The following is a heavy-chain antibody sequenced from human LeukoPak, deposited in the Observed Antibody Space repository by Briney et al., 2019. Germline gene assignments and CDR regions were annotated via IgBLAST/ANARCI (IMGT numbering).Heavy chain of an antibody. CDR2: IYYSGST. D-gene: IGHD3-16*01. CDR1: GGSINSRPYY. Sequence: PSETLSLTCSVSGGSINSRPYYWGWIRQPPGKGLEWIGNIYYSGSTYYNPSLKSRVTISVDTSKNQFSLKLSSVTAADTAVYYCARGVITFGGVMTSPGYWGQGTLVTVSP. J-gene: IGHJ4*02. CDR3: ARGVITFGGVMTSPGY. V-gene: IGHV4-39*07.